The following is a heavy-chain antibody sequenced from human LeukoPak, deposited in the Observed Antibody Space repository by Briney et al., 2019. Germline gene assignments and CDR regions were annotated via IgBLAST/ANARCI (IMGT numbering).Heavy chain of an antibody. Sequence: VGSLRVSCAPSVFTLSSYGISLVCEAPGPRVEWVSAFSGSGGSAYYADSVEGRFTISRDNSKNTLYLQMNSLSAADTAMYYCAKDLRYCSGSRCYWPDGVFDYWGQGTLVTVSS. D-gene: IGHD2-15*01. CDR3: AKDLRYCSGSRCYWPDGVFDY. CDR2: FSGSGGSA. V-gene: IGHV3-23*01. CDR1: VFTLSSYG. J-gene: IGHJ4*02.